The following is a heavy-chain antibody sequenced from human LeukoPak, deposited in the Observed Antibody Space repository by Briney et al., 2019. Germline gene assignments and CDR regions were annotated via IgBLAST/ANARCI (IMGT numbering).Heavy chain of an antibody. V-gene: IGHV3-64*01. D-gene: IGHD3-9*01. Sequence: GGSLRLSCAASGFTFSSYAMHWVRQAPGKGLEYVSAISSNGGSSYYANSVKGRFTISRDNSKNTLYLQMGSLRAEDMAVYYCARTIPTQVGAFDIWGQGTMVTVSS. CDR2: ISSNGGSS. CDR3: ARTIPTQVGAFDI. CDR1: GFTFSSYA. J-gene: IGHJ3*02.